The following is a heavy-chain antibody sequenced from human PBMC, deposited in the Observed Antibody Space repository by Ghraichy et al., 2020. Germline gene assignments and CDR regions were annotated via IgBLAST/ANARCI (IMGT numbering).Heavy chain of an antibody. D-gene: IGHD3-3*01. CDR1: GYTFTGYY. CDR3: ATPNRRGVFWSGYRYYYGMDV. V-gene: IGHV1-2*02. J-gene: IGHJ6*02. CDR2: INPNSGGT. Sequence: ASVKVSCKASGYTFTGYYMHWVRQAPGQGLEWMGWINPNSGGTNYAQKFQGRVTMTRDTSISTAYMELSRLRSDDTAVYYCATPNRRGVFWSGYRYYYGMDVWGQGTTVTVSS.